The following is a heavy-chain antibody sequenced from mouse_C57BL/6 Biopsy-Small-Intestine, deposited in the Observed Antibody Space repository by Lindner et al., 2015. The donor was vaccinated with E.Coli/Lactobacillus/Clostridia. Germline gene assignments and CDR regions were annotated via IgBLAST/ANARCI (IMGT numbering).Heavy chain of an antibody. CDR1: GYAFAGYL. Sequence: VQLQESGPELVKPGASVKISCKASGYAFAGYLMNWVKQSHGKSLEWIGRFNPYNGDTFYNQRFKGKAKLTVDKSSSTAHMELRSLTSEDSAVYFCARGNSKWYFDVWGAGTTVTVSS. V-gene: IGHV1-20*01. D-gene: IGHD2-5*01. J-gene: IGHJ1*01. CDR2: FNPYNGDT. CDR3: ARGNSKWYFDV.